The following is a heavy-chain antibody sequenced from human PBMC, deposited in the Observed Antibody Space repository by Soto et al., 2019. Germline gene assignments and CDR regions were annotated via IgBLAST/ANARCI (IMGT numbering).Heavy chain of an antibody. V-gene: IGHV3-23*01. Sequence: VQLLESGGGLVQPGGSLRLSCAASGFNFDTYAISWVRQAPGRGLEWVSAISGSGATTYYADAVKGRFTISRDNSKNTLYLHFGSLRVDDTAIYYCATETASYYFDSWGQGAPVTVSS. CDR2: ISGSGATT. CDR1: GFNFDTYA. J-gene: IGHJ4*02. CDR3: ATETASYYFDS.